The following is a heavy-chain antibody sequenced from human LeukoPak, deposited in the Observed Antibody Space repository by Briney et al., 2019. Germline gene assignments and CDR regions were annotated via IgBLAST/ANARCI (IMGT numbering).Heavy chain of an antibody. D-gene: IGHD2-21*01. CDR2: IYYSGST. V-gene: IGHV4-59*01. Sequence: SETLSLTCIVSGGSISSYYWSWIRQPPGKGLEWIGYIYYSGSTNYNPSLKSRVTISVDTSKNQFSLKLSSVTAADTAVYYCAREHYCGGDCYSVDWGQGTLVTVSS. J-gene: IGHJ4*02. CDR3: AREHYCGGDCYSVD. CDR1: GGSISSYY.